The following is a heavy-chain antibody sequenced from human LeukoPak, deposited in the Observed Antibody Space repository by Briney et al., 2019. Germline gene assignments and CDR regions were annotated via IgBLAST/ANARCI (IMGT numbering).Heavy chain of an antibody. CDR1: GFTFSSYA. Sequence: GGSLTLSCAASGFTFSSYAMSWVRQAPGKGLEWVSAISGSGGSTYYADSVKGRFTISRDNSKNTLYLQMNSLRAEDTAVYYCAKVSGTWYSSGWYYFDYWGQGTLVTVSS. D-gene: IGHD6-19*01. CDR2: ISGSGGST. V-gene: IGHV3-23*01. J-gene: IGHJ4*02. CDR3: AKVSGTWYSSGWYYFDY.